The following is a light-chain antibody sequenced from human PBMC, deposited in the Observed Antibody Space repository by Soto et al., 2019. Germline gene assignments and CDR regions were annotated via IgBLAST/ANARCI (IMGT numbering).Light chain of an antibody. V-gene: IGLV2-14*02. CDR2: EGS. Sequence: QSALTQPASVSGSPEQSITISCTGPGSDVGSFDLVSWYQQHPGKAPKLIIFEGSKRPSGVSDRFSGSKSDNRASLTISGLQAEDEADYYCCSYTSSTTPLFGGGTKLTVL. CDR3: CSYTSSTTPL. CDR1: GSDVGSFDL. J-gene: IGLJ2*01.